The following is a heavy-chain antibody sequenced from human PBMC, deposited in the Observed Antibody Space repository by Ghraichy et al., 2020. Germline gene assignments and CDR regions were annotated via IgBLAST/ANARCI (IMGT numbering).Heavy chain of an antibody. CDR1: GFTFSSYA. D-gene: IGHD5-24*01. J-gene: IGHJ4*02. CDR3: AKTKEMATTEALFDY. Sequence: GGSLRLSCAASGFTFSSYAMSWVRQAPGKGLEWVSAISGSGGSTYYADSVKGRFTISRDNSKNTLYLQMNSLRAEDTAVYYCAKTKEMATTEALFDYWGQGTLVTVSS. CDR2: ISGSGGST. V-gene: IGHV3-23*01.